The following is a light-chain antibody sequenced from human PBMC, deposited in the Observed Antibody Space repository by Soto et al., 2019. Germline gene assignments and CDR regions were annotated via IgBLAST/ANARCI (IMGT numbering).Light chain of an antibody. V-gene: IGKV1-39*01. CDR1: RNIDTY. J-gene: IGKJ2*01. CDR3: QQSHTTPYT. Sequence: DIQMTQSPSSLSASFGDRVTLTCRAIRNIDTYLNWYQQKPGTAPKLLMYGASSLHSGVTSRFSGSGSGTDFTLTISSRQPGDCATYYCQQSHTTPYTFGQGNKLEI. CDR2: GAS.